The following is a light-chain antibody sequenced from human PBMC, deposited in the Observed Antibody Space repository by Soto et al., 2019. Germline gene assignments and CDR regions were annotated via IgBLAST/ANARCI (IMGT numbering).Light chain of an antibody. J-gene: IGLJ2*01. Sequence: QSALTQPASVSGSPGQSITISCTGTSNNVGSYNLVSWYQHHPHKAPKLMIYEGSKRPSGVSNRFSGSKSGNTASLTISGLQAEDEADYHCCSYAGSGTFVFGGGTQLTVL. V-gene: IGLV2-23*03. CDR3: CSYAGSGTFV. CDR1: SNNVGSYNL. CDR2: EGS.